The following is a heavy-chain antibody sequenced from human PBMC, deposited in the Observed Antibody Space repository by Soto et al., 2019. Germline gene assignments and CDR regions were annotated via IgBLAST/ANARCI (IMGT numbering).Heavy chain of an antibody. CDR3: ARGPSGWFGFDY. CDR2: LNSDGTSA. J-gene: IGHJ4*02. V-gene: IGHV3-74*01. CDR1: GFTFSSNW. D-gene: IGHD6-19*01. Sequence: GGSLRLSCAGSGFTFSSNWMHWVRQDPGKGLVWVSRLNSDGTSASYADSVKGRFTISRDNAKNMLFLQMNSLTAEDTALYYCARGPSGWFGFDYWGQGTLVTVSS.